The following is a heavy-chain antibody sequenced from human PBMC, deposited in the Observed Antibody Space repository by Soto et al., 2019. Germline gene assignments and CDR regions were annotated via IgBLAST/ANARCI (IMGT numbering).Heavy chain of an antibody. V-gene: IGHV4-34*01. J-gene: IGHJ2*01. Sequence: KRSSTLYLNCADHGGCFSIFYWTWIRQPPGKGLEWIGEINHSGSSNYNPPPKSRVTMSLDTSRNQFSLSLNSVTAADTAVYYCARMAGPLYLDRWGRGTLVTVSS. CDR2: INHSGSS. CDR3: ARMAGPLYLDR. CDR1: GGCFSIFY.